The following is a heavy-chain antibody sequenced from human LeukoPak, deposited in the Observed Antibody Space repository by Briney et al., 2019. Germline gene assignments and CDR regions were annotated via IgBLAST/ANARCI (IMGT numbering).Heavy chain of an antibody. Sequence: GGSLRLSWAASGFTFSDYYMSWIRQAPGEGLGWVSYISSSGSTIFYADSVKGRFTISRDNAKNSLYLQMNSLRAEDTAVYYCARVMYYYDSSGQTYYFDYWGQGTLVTVSS. V-gene: IGHV3-11*04. CDR2: ISSSGSTI. CDR3: ARVMYYYDSSGQTYYFDY. CDR1: GFTFSDYY. D-gene: IGHD3-22*01. J-gene: IGHJ4*02.